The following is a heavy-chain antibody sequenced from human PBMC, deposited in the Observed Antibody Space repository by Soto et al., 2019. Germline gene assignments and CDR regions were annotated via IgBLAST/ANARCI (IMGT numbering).Heavy chain of an antibody. D-gene: IGHD3-16*01. CDR2: TYYRSKWYN. J-gene: IGHJ4*02. Sequence: SQTLSLTCAISGDSVSGNSAAWNWLRQSPSRGLEWLGRTYYRSKWYNDYSVSVKSRITVTPDTSKNQFSLHLKSVTPEDTAVYDCAREFPYYESSDSYFDYWGQGALVTVSS. CDR3: AREFPYYESSDSYFDY. V-gene: IGHV6-1*01. CDR1: GDSVSGNSAA.